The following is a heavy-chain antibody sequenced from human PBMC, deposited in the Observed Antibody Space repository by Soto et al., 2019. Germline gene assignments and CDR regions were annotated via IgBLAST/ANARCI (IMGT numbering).Heavy chain of an antibody. CDR1: GGSISSGTYY. D-gene: IGHD2-15*01. V-gene: IGHV4-31*03. J-gene: IGHJ5*02. CDR3: ARDIFRGANDL. CDR2: IYHSGRS. Sequence: QVQLQESGPGLVEPSQTLSLTCTVSGGSISSGTYYWSWIRQHPGKGLVWFGYIYHSGRSYYNPSLESRDSISVDTSKNHFSLYLNYVTAADTAVYYCARDIFRGANDLWGQGTLVTVSS.